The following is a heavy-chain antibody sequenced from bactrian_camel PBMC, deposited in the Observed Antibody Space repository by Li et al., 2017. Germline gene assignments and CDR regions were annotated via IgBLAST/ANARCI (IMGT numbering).Heavy chain of an antibody. CDR2: IGTNGVAA. CDR1: GYHHSAYC. J-gene: IGHJ4*01. V-gene: IGHV3S6*01. CDR3: ATGVYCANVLSPSEYDT. D-gene: IGHD3*01. Sequence: VESGGKTVQTGGSLRLSCQASGYHHSAYCLAWFRQAPGKAREGVAGIGTNGVAAAADSVKGRFTISRDSAKTTLFLEMNSLKPDDTAMYYCATGVYCANVLSPSEYDTWGQGTQVTVS.